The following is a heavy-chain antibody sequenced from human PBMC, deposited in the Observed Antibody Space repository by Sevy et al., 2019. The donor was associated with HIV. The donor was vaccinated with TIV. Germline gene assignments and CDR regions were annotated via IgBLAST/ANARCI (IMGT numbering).Heavy chain of an antibody. CDR1: GFTFSNYV. Sequence: GGSLRLSCAASGFTFSNYVMTWVRQAPGKGLEWVSAISGSGGNTYFAASVNGRFTISRDNSKNTLYLQMNSLRAEDSAIYYCANAIYDNSGYYGGLDYWGQGTLVTVSS. D-gene: IGHD3-22*01. CDR2: ISGSGGNT. J-gene: IGHJ4*02. CDR3: ANAIYDNSGYYGGLDY. V-gene: IGHV3-23*01.